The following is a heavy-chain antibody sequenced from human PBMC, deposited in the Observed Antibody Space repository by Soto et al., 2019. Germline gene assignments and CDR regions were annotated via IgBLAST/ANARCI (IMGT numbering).Heavy chain of an antibody. D-gene: IGHD2-2*01. CDR1: GGTFSSYA. Sequence: QVQLVQSGAEVKKPGSSVKVSCKASGGTFSSYAISWVRQAPGQGLEWMGGIIPIFGTANYAQKFQGRVTITADESTSTAYMELSRLRSEDTAVYYCARDLPLYCSSTSCHRYYYYGMDVWGQGTTVTVSS. CDR2: IIPIFGTA. CDR3: ARDLPLYCSSTSCHRYYYYGMDV. V-gene: IGHV1-69*01. J-gene: IGHJ6*02.